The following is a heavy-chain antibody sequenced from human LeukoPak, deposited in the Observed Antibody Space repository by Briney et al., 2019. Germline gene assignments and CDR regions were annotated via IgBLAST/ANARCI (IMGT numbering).Heavy chain of an antibody. Sequence: GGSLRLSCAASGFSVSSYDLNWVRQAPGKGLEWVSVIYRRGDTDYADSVKGRFSVSRDSYGNTLYLQMNSLRGEDTAVYYCARDVISSSGFDYWGQGTLVTVSS. D-gene: IGHD6-6*01. CDR3: ARDVISSSGFDY. J-gene: IGHJ4*02. V-gene: IGHV3-53*01. CDR2: IYRRGDT. CDR1: GFSVSSYD.